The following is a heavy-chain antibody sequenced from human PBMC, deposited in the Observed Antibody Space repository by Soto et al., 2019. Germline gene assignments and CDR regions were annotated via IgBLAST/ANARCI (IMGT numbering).Heavy chain of an antibody. CDR1: GFTFSSYP. J-gene: IGHJ4*02. CDR2: ISSSSTYI. V-gene: IGHV3-21*01. Sequence: XGCLRLTCAASGFTFSSYPMNWVRQAPGKGLEWVSSISSSSTYIYYADSVKGRFTISRDNAKNSLYLQMNSLRAEDTAVYYCARDAIAAADIFDYWGQGTLVTVSS. CDR3: ARDAIAAADIFDY. D-gene: IGHD6-13*01.